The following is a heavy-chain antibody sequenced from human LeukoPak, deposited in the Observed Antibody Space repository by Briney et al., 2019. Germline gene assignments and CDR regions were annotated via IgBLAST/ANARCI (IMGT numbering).Heavy chain of an antibody. J-gene: IGHJ6*03. Sequence: ASVKVSCKASGYTFTGYYMHWVRQAPGQGLEWMGWINPNSGGTNYAQKFQGRVTMTRDTSISTAYMELSRLRSDDTAVYYCTRSGGGYYYYMDVWGKGTTVTVSS. CDR1: GYTFTGYY. D-gene: IGHD3-10*01. CDR3: TRSGGGYYYYMDV. V-gene: IGHV1-2*02. CDR2: INPNSGGT.